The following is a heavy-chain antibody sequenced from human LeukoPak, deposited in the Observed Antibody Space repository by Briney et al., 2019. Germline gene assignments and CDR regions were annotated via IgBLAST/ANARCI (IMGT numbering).Heavy chain of an antibody. D-gene: IGHD5-18*01. CDR2: SDPEDGER. CDR3: VTGFTTMAVDYFDY. V-gene: IGHV1-24*01. J-gene: IGHJ4*02. Sequence: RWASVKVSCKVSGKTLSDLSIHWLRQPPGKGLEWLGGSDPEDGERIYAQMFQGRVTMTEDTSIDTAYMELSSPRSEDTAVYYCVTGFTTMAVDYFDYWGQGTLVTVSP. CDR1: GKTLSDLS.